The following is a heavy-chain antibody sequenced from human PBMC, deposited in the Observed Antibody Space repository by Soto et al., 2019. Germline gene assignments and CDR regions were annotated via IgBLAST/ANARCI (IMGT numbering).Heavy chain of an antibody. CDR2: INPKSGGT. J-gene: IGHJ6*02. D-gene: IGHD3-10*01. CDR3: ARGDSKDCYNGVSYFFSKHDMDV. CDR1: GYSFTDYH. Sequence: ASVKVSCKASGYSFTDYHIHWVRQAPGQGLEWLGRINPKSGGTSTAQKFQGWVTMTTDTSISTASMELTRLTSDDTAIYYCARGDSKDCYNGVSYFFSKHDMDVWGQ. V-gene: IGHV1-2*04.